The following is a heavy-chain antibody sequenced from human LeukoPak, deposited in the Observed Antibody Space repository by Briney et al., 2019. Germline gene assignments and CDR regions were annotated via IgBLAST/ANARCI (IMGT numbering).Heavy chain of an antibody. V-gene: IGHV3-7*01. Sequence: QPGGSLRLSCAASGFSFSAYWMTWVRRAPGTGLEWVANINPAGSETYYVDPVKGRFSISRDNAKNLVYLQMNSLRAEDTAVYHCARFGYVAAVDVWGQGTPVTVSS. CDR2: INPAGSET. J-gene: IGHJ4*02. D-gene: IGHD2-15*01. CDR3: ARFGYVAAVDV. CDR1: GFSFSAYW.